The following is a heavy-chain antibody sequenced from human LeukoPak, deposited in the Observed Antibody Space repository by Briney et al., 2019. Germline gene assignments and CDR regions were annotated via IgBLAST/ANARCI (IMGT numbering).Heavy chain of an antibody. CDR2: IYYSGIT. CDR1: GGSISSCYDY. J-gene: IGHJ5*02. D-gene: IGHD1-20*01. CDR3: AERRHSCISSLNCSTP. Sequence: SETLSLSCGASGGSISSCYDYWGWIRQPPEKGLEWIGSIYYSGITNYNPSLRSRVIISVDTSKNQFCLKLNSATAADTAMYFCAERRHSCISSLNCSTPWAQGTLVTVSS. V-gene: IGHV4-39*01.